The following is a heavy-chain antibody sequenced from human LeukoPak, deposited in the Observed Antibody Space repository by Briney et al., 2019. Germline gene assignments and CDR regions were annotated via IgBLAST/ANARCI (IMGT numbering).Heavy chain of an antibody. J-gene: IGHJ4*02. Sequence: QTGGSLRLSCAASGFTFSSYWMHWVRQAPGKGLVWVSRINSDGSSTSYADSVKGRFTISRDNAKNTLYLQMNSLRAEDTAVYYCARTPSSGWYFDYWGQGTLVTVSS. V-gene: IGHV3-74*01. CDR1: GFTFSSYW. D-gene: IGHD6-19*01. CDR2: INSDGSST. CDR3: ARTPSSGWYFDY.